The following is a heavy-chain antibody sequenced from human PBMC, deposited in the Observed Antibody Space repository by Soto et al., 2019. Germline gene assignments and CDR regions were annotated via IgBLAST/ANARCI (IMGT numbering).Heavy chain of an antibody. Sequence: EVPLVESGGGLVKPGGSLRLSCAASGFTFSDAWMNWVRQATGKGLEWVGRIKSKTDGGTLDYAAPVKGRFTISRDDSKNTLYLQMNSLKTEDTAVYYCTTGLNLCLDCMDVWGQGTTVTVSS. V-gene: IGHV3-15*07. J-gene: IGHJ6*02. CDR1: GFTFSDAW. D-gene: IGHD3-10*02. CDR3: TTGLNLCLDCMDV. CDR2: IKSKTDGGTL.